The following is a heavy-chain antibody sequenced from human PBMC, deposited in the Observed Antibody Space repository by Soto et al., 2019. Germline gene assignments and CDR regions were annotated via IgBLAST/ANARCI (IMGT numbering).Heavy chain of an antibody. D-gene: IGHD2-8*02. CDR1: GPRISTYL. V-gene: IGHV3-7*05. J-gene: IGHJ5*01. Sequence: QFGWPVRHSSAACGPRISTYLMCRVRQSPRRGLEWVANIKYDDSEKPYADSVEGRFTISRDNAKNTLYLQMSSLRVEDTAVYFCLTWSRSNWFYYRAPRTPVPVS. CDR3: LTWSRSNWFYY. CDR2: IKYDDSEK.